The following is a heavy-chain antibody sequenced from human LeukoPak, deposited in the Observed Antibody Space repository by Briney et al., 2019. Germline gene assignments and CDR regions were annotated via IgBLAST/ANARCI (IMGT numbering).Heavy chain of an antibody. Sequence: ASVKVSCKASGYTFTSYGISWVRQAPGQGLEWMGWISAYNGNTNYAQKLQGRVTMTTDTSTSTAYMELRSLRSDDTAVYYCARRSGSYYYYYYMDVWGTGTTVTVSS. CDR2: ISAYNGNT. CDR3: ARRSGSYYYYYYMDV. CDR1: GYTFTSYG. J-gene: IGHJ6*03. V-gene: IGHV1-18*01. D-gene: IGHD1-26*01.